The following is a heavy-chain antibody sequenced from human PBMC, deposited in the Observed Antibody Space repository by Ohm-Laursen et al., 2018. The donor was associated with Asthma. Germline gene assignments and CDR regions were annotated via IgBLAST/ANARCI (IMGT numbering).Heavy chain of an antibody. CDR1: GYTFTSYY. V-gene: IGHV1-46*01. Sequence: ASVKVSCKASGYTFTSYYMHWVRQAPGQGLEWMGIINPSGGSTSYAQKFQGRVTMTRDTSTSTVYMELSSLRSEDTALYYCAKVMKYYYDSSGYYAHDAFDIWGQGTMVTVSS. J-gene: IGHJ3*02. CDR2: INPSGGST. D-gene: IGHD3-22*01. CDR3: AKVMKYYYDSSGYYAHDAFDI.